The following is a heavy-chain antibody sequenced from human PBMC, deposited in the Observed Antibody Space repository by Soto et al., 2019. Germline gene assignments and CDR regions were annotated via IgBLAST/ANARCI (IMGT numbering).Heavy chain of an antibody. V-gene: IGHV3-11*06. D-gene: IGHD1-26*01. CDR3: ARHRDEERPKYGMDV. CDR2: ISSSSSYT. CDR1: GFTFSDYY. J-gene: IGHJ6*02. Sequence: XGSLRLSSAASGFTFSDYYMSWIRQAPGKGLEWVSYISSSSSYTNYADSVKGRFTISRDNAKNSLYLQMNSLRAEDTAVYYCARHRDEERPKYGMDVWGQGTTVTVSS.